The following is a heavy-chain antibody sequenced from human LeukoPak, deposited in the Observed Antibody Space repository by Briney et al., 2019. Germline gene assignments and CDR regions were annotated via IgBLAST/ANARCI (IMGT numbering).Heavy chain of an antibody. V-gene: IGHV1-18*01. Sequence: ASVKVSCKASGYTFTSYGISWVRQAPGQGLEWMGWISAYNGNTNYAQKLQGRVTMTTDTSTSTAYMELRSLRSDDTAVYYCAGDPRMGYCSSTSCYDYMDVWGKGTTVTVSS. CDR3: AGDPRMGYCSSTSCYDYMDV. CDR1: GYTFTSYG. CDR2: ISAYNGNT. J-gene: IGHJ6*03. D-gene: IGHD2-2*01.